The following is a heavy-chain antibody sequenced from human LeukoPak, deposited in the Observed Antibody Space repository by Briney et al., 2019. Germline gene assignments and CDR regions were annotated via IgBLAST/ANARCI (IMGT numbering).Heavy chain of an antibody. Sequence: GGSLRLSCAASRFTFSIYAMSWVRQAPGKGLEWVSAISGGGGSTYYADSVEGRFTISRDNSKNTLYLQMNSLRAEDTAVYYCAKDLVVRGVITNAFDIWGQGTMVTVSS. D-gene: IGHD3-10*01. CDR2: ISGGGGST. CDR1: RFTFSIYA. J-gene: IGHJ3*02. V-gene: IGHV3-23*01. CDR3: AKDLVVRGVITNAFDI.